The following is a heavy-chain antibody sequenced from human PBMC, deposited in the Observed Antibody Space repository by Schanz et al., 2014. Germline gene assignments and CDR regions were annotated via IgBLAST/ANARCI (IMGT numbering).Heavy chain of an antibody. D-gene: IGHD2-15*01. J-gene: IGHJ6*02. V-gene: IGHV3-33*01. CDR2: IWSDGTNE. Sequence: QGQLVESGGGVVQPGKSLRLSCAPSGFIFRSFGIHWVRQAPGKGLEWVAVIWSDGTNEYYADSVKGRFTISRDNAKNSLFLQMNSLRAEDTAVYYCARDFLLEQLGYSHYYYAMDVWGQGTTVTVSS. CDR3: ARDFLLEQLGYSHYYYAMDV. CDR1: GFIFRSFG.